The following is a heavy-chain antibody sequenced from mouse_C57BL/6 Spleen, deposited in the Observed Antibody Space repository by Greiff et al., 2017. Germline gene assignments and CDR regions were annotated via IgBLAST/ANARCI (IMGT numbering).Heavy chain of an antibody. CDR2: ISSGSSTI. Sequence: DVQLVESGGGLVKPGGSLKLSCAASGFTFSDYGMHWVRQAPEKGLEWVAYISSGSSTIYYADTVKGRFTISRDNAKNTLFLQMTSLRSEDTAMYYCARPYYYYFDYWGQGTTLTVSS. CDR3: ARPYYYYFDY. J-gene: IGHJ2*01. D-gene: IGHD1-1*01. V-gene: IGHV5-17*01. CDR1: GFTFSDYG.